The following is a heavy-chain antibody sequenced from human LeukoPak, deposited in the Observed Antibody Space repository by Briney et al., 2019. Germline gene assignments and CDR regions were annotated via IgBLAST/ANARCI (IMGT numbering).Heavy chain of an antibody. V-gene: IGHV1-18*01. CDR3: ARVWALRFDWSHGWFDP. Sequence: ASVTVSCKASGYTFTSYGISWVRQAPGQGREWMGWISAYNGNTNYAQKLQGRVTMTTDTSTSTAYMELRSLRSDDTAVYYCARVWALRFDWSHGWFDPWGQGTLVTVSS. CDR2: ISAYNGNT. CDR1: GYTFTSYG. J-gene: IGHJ5*02. D-gene: IGHD3-9*01.